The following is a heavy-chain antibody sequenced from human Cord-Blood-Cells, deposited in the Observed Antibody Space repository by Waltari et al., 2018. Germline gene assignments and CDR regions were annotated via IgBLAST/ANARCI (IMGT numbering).Heavy chain of an antibody. D-gene: IGHD6-13*01. CDR1: GRPFRSYA. CDR2: IIPIFGTA. V-gene: IGHV1-69*01. Sequence: QVQLVQSGAEVKKPVSAVKVACKAAGRPFRSYAISWVRPAAGQGLEWMGGIIPIFGTANYAQKFQGRVTITADESTSTAYMELSSLRSEDTAVYYCASRYSTPYNYYYYYMDVWGKGTTVTVSS. CDR3: ASRYSTPYNYYYYYMDV. J-gene: IGHJ6*03.